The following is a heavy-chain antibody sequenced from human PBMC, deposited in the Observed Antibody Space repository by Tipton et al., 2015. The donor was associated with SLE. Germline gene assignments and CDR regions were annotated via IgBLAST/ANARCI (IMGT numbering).Heavy chain of an antibody. CDR3: ARPLAVAGLKH. Sequence: TLSLTCAVYGGSFSGYYWSWIRQPPGKGLEWIGEINHSGSTNYNPSLKSRVTISVDTSKNQFSLKLSSVTAADTAVYYCARPLAVAGLKHWGQGTLVTVSS. V-gene: IGHV4-34*01. CDR2: INHSGST. CDR1: GGSFSGYY. D-gene: IGHD6-19*01. J-gene: IGHJ1*01.